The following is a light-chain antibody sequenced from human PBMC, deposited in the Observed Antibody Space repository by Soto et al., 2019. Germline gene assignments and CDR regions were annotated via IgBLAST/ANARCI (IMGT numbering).Light chain of an antibody. CDR1: TGAVTSGHY. CDR2: DTS. Sequence: AVVTQEPSLTVSPGGTVTLTCGSSTGAVTSGHYPYWFQQKPGQAPRTLIYDTSKKHFWTPARFSGSLLGGKAALTLSGAQPGDEADYYCLLSYSGARPYVFGAGTKVTVL. CDR3: LLSYSGARPYV. V-gene: IGLV7-46*01. J-gene: IGLJ1*01.